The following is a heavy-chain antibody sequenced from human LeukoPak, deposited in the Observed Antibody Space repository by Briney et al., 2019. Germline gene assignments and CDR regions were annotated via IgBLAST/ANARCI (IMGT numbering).Heavy chain of an antibody. J-gene: IGHJ4*02. V-gene: IGHV4-30-2*01. CDR3: ARDRPGPRNPYYFDY. CDR1: GGSISSGGYS. CDR2: IYHSGST. Sequence: PSETLSLTCAVSGGSISSGGYSWSWIRQPPGKGLEWIGYIYHSGSTYYNPSLKSRVTISVDRSRNQFSLKLSSVTAADTAVYYCARDRPGPRNPYYFDYWGQGTLVTVSS.